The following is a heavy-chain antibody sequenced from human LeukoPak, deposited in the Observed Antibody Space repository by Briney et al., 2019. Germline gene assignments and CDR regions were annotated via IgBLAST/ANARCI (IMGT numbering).Heavy chain of an antibody. CDR1: GYTFTSYY. D-gene: IGHD3-10*01. Sequence: ASVRVSCKASGYTFTSYYMHWVRQAPGQGLEWMGIINPSGGSTSYAQKFQGRVTMTRDTSTSTVYMELSSLRSEDTAVYYCGVRGVLFDYWGQGTLVTVSA. V-gene: IGHV1-46*01. CDR3: GVRGVLFDY. J-gene: IGHJ4*02. CDR2: INPSGGST.